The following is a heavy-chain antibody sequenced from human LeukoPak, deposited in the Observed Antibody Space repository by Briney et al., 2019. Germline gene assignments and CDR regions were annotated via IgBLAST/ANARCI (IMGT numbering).Heavy chain of an antibody. V-gene: IGHV3-74*01. J-gene: IGHJ2*01. CDR3: ARPNYGWYFDL. D-gene: IGHD3-16*01. CDR2: INSDGSST. CDR1: GFTFNTYW. Sequence: GGSLRLSCAASGFTFNTYWIHWVRQAPGEGLVWVSRINSDGSSTTYADSVKGRFTISRDNAKNTLYLQMNSLRAEDTAVYYCARPNYGWYFDLWGRGTLVTVSS.